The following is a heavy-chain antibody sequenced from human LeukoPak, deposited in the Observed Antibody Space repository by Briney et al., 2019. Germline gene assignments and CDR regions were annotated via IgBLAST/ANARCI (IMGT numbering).Heavy chain of an antibody. D-gene: IGHD1-26*01. Sequence: GGSLRLSCAASGFTFSSYGMSWVRQAPGKGLEWVSGISDSAGTTNYADSVKGRFSVSRDNSKNTLFLQMNSLRDEDTAVYYCARGIDEHSYGPWGYWGQGTLVTVSS. V-gene: IGHV3-23*01. CDR2: ISDSAGTT. CDR3: ARGIDEHSYGPWGY. J-gene: IGHJ4*02. CDR1: GFTFSSYG.